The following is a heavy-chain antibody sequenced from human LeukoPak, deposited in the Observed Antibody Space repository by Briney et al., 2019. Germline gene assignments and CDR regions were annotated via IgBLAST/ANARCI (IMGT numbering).Heavy chain of an antibody. V-gene: IGHV4-61*08. Sequence: SSETLSLTCTVSGGSISSGDYYWSWIRQPPGKGLEWIGYIYYSGSTNYNPSLKSRVTISVDTSKNQFSLKLSSVTAADTAVYYCASAYYDILTAEYYFDYWGQGTLVTVSS. J-gene: IGHJ4*02. CDR2: IYYSGST. CDR1: GGSISSGDYY. D-gene: IGHD3-9*01. CDR3: ASAYYDILTAEYYFDY.